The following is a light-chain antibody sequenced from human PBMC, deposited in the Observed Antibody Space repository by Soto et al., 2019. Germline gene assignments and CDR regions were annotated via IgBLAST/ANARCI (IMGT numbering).Light chain of an antibody. CDR3: QQRSNWPPIT. V-gene: IGKV3-11*01. CDR1: QSVSSY. Sequence: EIVLTQSPATPSLSKGERATLSCRASQSVSSYLAWYQQKPGQAPRLLIYDASNRATGIPARFSGSGSGTDFTLTISSLEPEDFAVYYCQQRSNWPPITFGQGTRLEI. CDR2: DAS. J-gene: IGKJ5*01.